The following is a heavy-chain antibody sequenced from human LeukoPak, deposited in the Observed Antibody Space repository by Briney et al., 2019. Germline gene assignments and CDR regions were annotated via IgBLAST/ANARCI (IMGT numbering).Heavy chain of an antibody. D-gene: IGHD3-10*01. J-gene: IGHJ6*02. V-gene: IGHV4-39*01. CDR3: PRHYDSDSFYSGVDV. Sequence: PSETLSLTCTVSGGSISSNNYFRDWIRPPPGKGLGWIGSIYYSGSTYYNPSLNRRVTIPVDTPKNLFSLKVSSVTAADTAVYYCPRHYDSDSFYSGVDVWGQGTTVTVSS. CDR2: IYYSGST. CDR1: GGSISSNNYF.